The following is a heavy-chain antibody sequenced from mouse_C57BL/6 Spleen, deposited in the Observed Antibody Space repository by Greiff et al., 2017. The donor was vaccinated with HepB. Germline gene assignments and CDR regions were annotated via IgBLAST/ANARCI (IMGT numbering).Heavy chain of an antibody. CDR3: ASALMLPSDAMDY. D-gene: IGHD3-2*02. J-gene: IGHJ4*01. Sequence: QVQLQQPGAELVRPGTSVKLSCKASGYTFTSYWMHWVKQRPGQGLEWIGVIDPSDSYTNYNEKFKGKATLTVDTSSSTAYMQLSSLTSEDSAVYYCASALMLPSDAMDYWGQGTSVTVSS. CDR1: GYTFTSYW. V-gene: IGHV1-59*01. CDR2: IDPSDSYT.